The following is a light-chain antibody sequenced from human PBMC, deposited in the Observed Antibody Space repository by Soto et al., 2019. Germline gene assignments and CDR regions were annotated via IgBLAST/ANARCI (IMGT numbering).Light chain of an antibody. CDR2: GPS. J-gene: IGKJ4*01. CDR1: QSVSGN. V-gene: IGKV3-15*01. Sequence: EIVLTQSPATLSVSPGERATLSCRASQSVSGNLAWYQQRPGQAPSLLIYGPSTRATGIPARFSGSGSGTEFTLTISSLQSEDFAVYYCQQYYKWPLTFGGGTKVEIK. CDR3: QQYYKWPLT.